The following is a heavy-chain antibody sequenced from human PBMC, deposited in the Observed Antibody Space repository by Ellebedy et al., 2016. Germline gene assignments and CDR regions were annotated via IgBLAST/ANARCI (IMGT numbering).Heavy chain of an antibody. Sequence: SGPTLVKPTQTLTLTCTFSGFPLTTTTMGVAWIRQPSGKALEWLALIYGADETRYSPSLKSRLTITKDTSNNQGVLTMTNMEPVDTATYYCAHRRSGSFSSWGQGTLVTVSS. CDR1: GFPLTTTTMG. D-gene: IGHD6-19*01. CDR3: AHRRSGSFSS. J-gene: IGHJ5*02. V-gene: IGHV2-5*02. CDR2: IYGADET.